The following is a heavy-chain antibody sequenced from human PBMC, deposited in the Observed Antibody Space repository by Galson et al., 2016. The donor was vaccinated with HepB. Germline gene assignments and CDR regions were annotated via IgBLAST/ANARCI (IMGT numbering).Heavy chain of an antibody. V-gene: IGHV3-53*01. Sequence: SLRLSCAASGFSVSNKFMSWVRQAPGKGLEWLSVIYSAGATYYADSVRARFTPSRDNSVNMVYLQMSSLRAEDTAVYFCARGFCSADGCNSLNYFDLWGQGTLVTVSS. CDR1: GFSVSNKF. D-gene: IGHD2-15*01. J-gene: IGHJ4*02. CDR2: IYSAGAT. CDR3: ARGFCSADGCNSLNYFDL.